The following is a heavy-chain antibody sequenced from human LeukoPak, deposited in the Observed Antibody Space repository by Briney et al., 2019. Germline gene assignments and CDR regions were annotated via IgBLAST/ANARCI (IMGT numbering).Heavy chain of an antibody. CDR1: GFTFSSYS. Sequence: GGSLRLSCAASGFTFSSYSMNWVRQAPGKGLDWVSYISSSSSTIYYADSVKGRFTISRDNAKNSLYLQMNSLRAEDTAVYYCPKDRCSNGVGCYYYYMDVWGKGNTVTISS. CDR3: PKDRCSNGVGCYYYYMDV. V-gene: IGHV3-48*01. J-gene: IGHJ6*03. D-gene: IGHD2-8*01. CDR2: ISSSSSTI.